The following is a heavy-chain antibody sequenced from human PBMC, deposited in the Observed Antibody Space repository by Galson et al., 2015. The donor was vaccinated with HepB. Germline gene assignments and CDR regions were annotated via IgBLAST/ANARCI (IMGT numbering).Heavy chain of an antibody. D-gene: IGHD6-6*01. V-gene: IGHV7-4-1*01. CDR1: GYTFSAYA. CDR3: ARKPSASSGFDS. J-gene: IGHJ4*02. CDR2: IHTYTGHP. Sequence: SVKVSCKASGYTFSAYAINWVRQAPGQGLERMGWIHTYTGHPTYVQDFTGRFVFSLDSSVTTAYLQIDSLKAEDTAVYYCARKPSASSGFDSWGQGTLVTVSS.